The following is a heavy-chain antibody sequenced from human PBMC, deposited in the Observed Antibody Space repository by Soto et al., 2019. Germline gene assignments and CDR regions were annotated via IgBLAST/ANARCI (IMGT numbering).Heavy chain of an antibody. CDR1: CYTFTSYG. CDR3: ARFIVVVAGQYYYGMDV. V-gene: IGHV1-18*01. Sequence: SVKVSCKASCYTFTSYGISWVRQAPGQGLEWMGWISAYNGNTNYAQKLQGRVTMTTDTSTSRAYMELRSLRSDDTAVYYCARFIVVVAGQYYYGMDVWGQGTTVTGSS. CDR2: ISAYNGNT. J-gene: IGHJ6*02. D-gene: IGHD2-15*01.